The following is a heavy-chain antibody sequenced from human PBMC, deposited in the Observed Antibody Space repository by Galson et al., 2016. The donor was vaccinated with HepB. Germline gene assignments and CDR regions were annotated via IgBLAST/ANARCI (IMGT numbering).Heavy chain of an antibody. CDR2: ISGHDDK. V-gene: IGHV2-5*01. CDR1: GFSLSTTGVD. J-gene: IGHJ3*02. D-gene: IGHD2-21*02. Sequence: PALVKPTQTLTLTCTFSGFSLSTTGVDVGWIRQPPGKTLEWLALISGHDDKRYTPSLKSRLTISKDTSKQQVLLTMTNVDPVDTATYYCLHSSDLHHAIDIWGQGTSVIVSS. CDR3: LHSSDLHHAIDI.